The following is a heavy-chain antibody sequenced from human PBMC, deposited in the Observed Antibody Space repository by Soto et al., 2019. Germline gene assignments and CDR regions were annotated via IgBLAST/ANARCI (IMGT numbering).Heavy chain of an antibody. CDR1: GFTFSSYG. Sequence: QVQLVESGGGVVQPGRSLRLSCAASGFTFSSYGMHWVRQAPGKGLEWVAVISYDGSNKYYADSVKGRFTISRDNSKNTLYLQMNSLRAEDTAVYYCAKVAYSSGWYKGVDYWGQGTLVTVSS. CDR2: ISYDGSNK. CDR3: AKVAYSSGWYKGVDY. V-gene: IGHV3-30*18. D-gene: IGHD6-19*01. J-gene: IGHJ4*02.